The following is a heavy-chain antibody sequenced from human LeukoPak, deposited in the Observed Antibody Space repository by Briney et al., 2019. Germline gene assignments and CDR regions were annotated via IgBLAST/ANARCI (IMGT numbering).Heavy chain of an antibody. V-gene: IGHV4-59*08. CDR3: ARHLLYGPVDN. J-gene: IGHJ4*02. Sequence: SETLSLTCTVSGGSINSYYWSWIRQPPGKGLEWIRYIYYSGSTNYNPSLNSQVTISLDTSNNQFSLKLSSVTAADPAVYYCARHLLYGPVDNWGQGTLVTVSS. CDR1: GGSINSYY. D-gene: IGHD3-16*01. CDR2: IYYSGST.